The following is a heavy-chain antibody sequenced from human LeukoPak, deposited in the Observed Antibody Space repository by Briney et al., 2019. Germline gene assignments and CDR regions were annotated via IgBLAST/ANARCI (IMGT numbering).Heavy chain of an antibody. Sequence: GGSLRLSCAASGFTFSSYAMNWVRQAPGKGLEWVANIKQDGSEKYYVDSVKGRFTISRDNAKNSLYLQMNSLRAEDTAVYYCARDRHIAAAGYYFDYWGQGTLVTVSS. V-gene: IGHV3-7*01. CDR3: ARDRHIAAAGYYFDY. J-gene: IGHJ4*02. D-gene: IGHD6-25*01. CDR2: IKQDGSEK. CDR1: GFTFSSYA.